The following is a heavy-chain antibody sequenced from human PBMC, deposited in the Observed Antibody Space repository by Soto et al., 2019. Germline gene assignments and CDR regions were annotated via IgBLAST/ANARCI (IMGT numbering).Heavy chain of an antibody. CDR3: AKLGTSHPSTSGNWFDP. CDR2: ISGSGGST. J-gene: IGHJ5*02. V-gene: IGHV3-23*01. Sequence: PGRSLRLSCAASGFTFGSYAMSWVRQAPGKGLEWVSAISGSGGSTYYADSVKGRFTISRDNSKNTLYLQMNSLRAEDTAVYYCAKLGTSHPSTSGNWFDPWGQGTLVTVS. D-gene: IGHD2-2*01. CDR1: GFTFGSYA.